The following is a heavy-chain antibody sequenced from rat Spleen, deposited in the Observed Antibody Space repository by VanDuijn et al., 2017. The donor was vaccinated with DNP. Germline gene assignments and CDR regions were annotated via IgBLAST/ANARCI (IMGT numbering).Heavy chain of an antibody. CDR1: GFTFSNYD. J-gene: IGHJ2*01. V-gene: IGHV5-25*01. CDR3: ALEGSY. CDR2: ITSDGSNI. D-gene: IGHD1-11*01. Sequence: EVQLVESGGGLVQPGRSMKLSCAISGFTFSNYDMAWVRQAPKKGLECVATITSDGSNIYYRDSVKGRFTISRDNAKDTLYLQGDSLRSEDTATYYCALEGSYWGQGVMVTVSS.